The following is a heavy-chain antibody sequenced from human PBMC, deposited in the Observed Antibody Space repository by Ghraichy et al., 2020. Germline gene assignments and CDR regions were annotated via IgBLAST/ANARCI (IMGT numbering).Heavy chain of an antibody. CDR2: IYYSGST. D-gene: IGHD1-14*01. J-gene: IGHJ6*02. CDR1: GGSISSYY. CDR3: ARDNQIDYGMDV. V-gene: IGHV4-59*01. Sequence: ESLNISCTVSGGSISSYYWSWIRQPPGKGLEWIGYIYYSGSTNYNPSLKSRVTISVDTSKNQFSLKLSSVTAADTAVYYCARDNQIDYGMDVWGQGTTVTVSS.